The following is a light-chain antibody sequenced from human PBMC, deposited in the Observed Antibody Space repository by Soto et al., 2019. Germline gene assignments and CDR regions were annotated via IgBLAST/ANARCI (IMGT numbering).Light chain of an antibody. J-gene: IGKJ4*01. CDR2: GAS. V-gene: IGKV3-20*01. CDR3: QQSGASPLT. CDR1: ESFARTY. Sequence: EIVLTQSPGTLSLSPGERATLSCRASESFARTYLAWYQQKPGQAPRLLIHGASSRATGIPDRFSGSNSGTDFTLTISRLEPEDSAVYYCQQSGASPLTFGGGTKVEIK.